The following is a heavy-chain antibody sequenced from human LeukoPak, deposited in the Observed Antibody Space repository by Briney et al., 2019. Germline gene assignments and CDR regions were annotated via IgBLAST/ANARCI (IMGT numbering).Heavy chain of an antibody. D-gene: IGHD4-17*01. Sequence: PGGSLRLSCAASGFTISSNYMGWVRQSPGKGLEYVSVIYPTDLTYYADSVKGRFTISRDNSKSTLWLQMNSLRAEDTALYYCARARRPDSGDYAGSFDYWGQGTLVTVSS. CDR2: IYPTDLT. V-gene: IGHV3-53*01. J-gene: IGHJ4*02. CDR1: GFTISSNY. CDR3: ARARRPDSGDYAGSFDY.